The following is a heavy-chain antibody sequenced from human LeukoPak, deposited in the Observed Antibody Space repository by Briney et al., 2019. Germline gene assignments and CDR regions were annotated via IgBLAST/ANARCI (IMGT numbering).Heavy chain of an antibody. CDR1: GYTFTSYY. J-gene: IGHJ5*02. V-gene: IGHV1-46*01. CDR2: IDPSGSST. CDR3: ARDNSVGDTAWWFDP. D-gene: IGHD1-26*01. Sequence: ASVKVSCKASGYTFTSYYMHWVRQAPGQGLEWMGVIDPSGSSTSYAQKFQGRLSLTRDMSTSTDYMELSSLRSEDTAVYYCARDNSVGDTAWWFDPWGQGTLVTVSS.